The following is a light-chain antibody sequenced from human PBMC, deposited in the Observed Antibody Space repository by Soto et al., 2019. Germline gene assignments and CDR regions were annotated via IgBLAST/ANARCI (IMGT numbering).Light chain of an antibody. CDR3: CSYAGSYTLV. CDR2: EVS. Sequence: QSALTQPASVSGSPGQSITISCTGTSSDVGGYNYVSWYQQHPGQVPKLTLYEVSKRPSGVPDRFSGSKSGNTASLTISGLQAEDEADYYCCSYAGSYTLVFGGGTKLNVL. V-gene: IGLV2-11*01. J-gene: IGLJ3*02. CDR1: SSDVGGYNY.